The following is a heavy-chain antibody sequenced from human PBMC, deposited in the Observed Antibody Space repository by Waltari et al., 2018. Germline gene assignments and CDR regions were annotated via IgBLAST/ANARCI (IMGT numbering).Heavy chain of an antibody. CDR2: IFHSGST. CDR1: GFTFSHVW. D-gene: IGHD3-3*01. V-gene: IGHV4-4*02. Sequence: VQLVESGGGLVKPGGSLRLSCAASGFTFSHVWMSWVRQPPGKGPEWIGSIFHSGSTYYNPSLKSRVTISVDTSKNQFSLKLISVTAADTAVYYCARVAYSDFWSDYSSRPSFDYWGPGTLVTVSS. CDR3: ARVAYSDFWSDYSSRPSFDY. J-gene: IGHJ4*02.